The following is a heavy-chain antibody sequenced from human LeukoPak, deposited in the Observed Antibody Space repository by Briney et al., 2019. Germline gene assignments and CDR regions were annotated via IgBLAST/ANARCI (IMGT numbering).Heavy chain of an antibody. CDR3: ARVGDYGSGYYFDY. CDR2: IIPIFGTA. D-gene: IGHD3-22*01. V-gene: IGHV1-69*13. Sequence: VASVKVSCKASGGTFSSYAISWVRQAPGQGLEWMGGIIPIFGTANYAQKFQGRVTITADESTSTAYMELSGLRSEDTAVYYCARVGDYGSGYYFDYWGQGTLVTVSS. CDR1: GGTFSSYA. J-gene: IGHJ4*02.